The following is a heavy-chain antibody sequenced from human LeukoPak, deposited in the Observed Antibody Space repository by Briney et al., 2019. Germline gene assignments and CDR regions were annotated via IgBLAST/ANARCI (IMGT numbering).Heavy chain of an antibody. D-gene: IGHD5-12*01. CDR2: ISSSSSYT. CDR3: ARDRSGSPDY. Sequence: GGSLRLSCAASGFTFSDYYMSWLRQAPGKGLEWVSDISSSSSYTNYVDSVKGRFTISRDNTKNSLYLQMNSLRAEDTAVYYCARDRSGSPDYWGQGTLVTVSS. CDR1: GFTFSDYY. V-gene: IGHV3-11*06. J-gene: IGHJ4*02.